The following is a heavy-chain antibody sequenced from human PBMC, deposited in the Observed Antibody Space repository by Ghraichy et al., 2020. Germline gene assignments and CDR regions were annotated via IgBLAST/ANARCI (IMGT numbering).Heavy chain of an antibody. CDR1: GGSISSSIYY. V-gene: IGHV4-39*01. J-gene: IGHJ4*02. D-gene: IGHD2/OR15-2a*01. CDR2: IYYSGST. Sequence: SETLSLTCTVSGGSISSSIYYCGWIRQPPGKGLEWIGSIYYSGSTYYNPSLKSRVTISVDTSKNQFSLKLSSVTAADTAVYYCARQGLSYYFDYWGQGTLVTVSS. CDR3: ARQGLSYYFDY.